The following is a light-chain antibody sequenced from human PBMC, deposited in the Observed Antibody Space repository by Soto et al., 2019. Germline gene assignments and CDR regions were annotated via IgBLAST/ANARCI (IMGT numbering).Light chain of an antibody. CDR1: QSVSSSY. J-gene: IGKJ1*01. Sequence: EIVFAQSSGTLSFSPVERATLSCRASQSVSSSYLAWYQQKPGQAPRLLIYGASSRATGIPDRFSGSGSGTDFTLTISRLEPEDVAVYYCQQRSIWPWTFGQGTKVDIK. CDR2: GAS. V-gene: IGKV3D-20*02. CDR3: QQRSIWPWT.